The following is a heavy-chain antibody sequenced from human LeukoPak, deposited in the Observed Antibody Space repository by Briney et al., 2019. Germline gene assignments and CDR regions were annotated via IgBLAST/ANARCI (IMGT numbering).Heavy chain of an antibody. V-gene: IGHV1-2*06. CDR3: ARGVAGGFDY. CDR2: ISPNSGAT. D-gene: IGHD2-21*01. CDR1: GYTFTGYH. Sequence: GASVKVSCKTSGYTFTGYHMHWVRQAPRQGLEWMGRISPNSGATIYAQKFQGRVTMTRDTSISTAYMELSSLESDDTAVYYCARGVAGGFDYWGQGTLVTVSS. J-gene: IGHJ4*02.